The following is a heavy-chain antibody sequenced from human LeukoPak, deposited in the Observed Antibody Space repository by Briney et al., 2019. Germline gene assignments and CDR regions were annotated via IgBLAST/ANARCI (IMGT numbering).Heavy chain of an antibody. D-gene: IGHD6-19*01. V-gene: IGHV3-21*01. CDR2: ISSSSSYI. CDR3: ASRIAVAGTAPDY. Sequence: PGGSLRLSCAASGFTFSSYSMNWVRQAPGKGLEWVSFISSSSSYIYYADSVKGRFTISRDNAKNSLYLQMNSLRAEDTAVYYCASRIAVAGTAPDYWGQGTLVTVSS. J-gene: IGHJ4*02. CDR1: GFTFSSYS.